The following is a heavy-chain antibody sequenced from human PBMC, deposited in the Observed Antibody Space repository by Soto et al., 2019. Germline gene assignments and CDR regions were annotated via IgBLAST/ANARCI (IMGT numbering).Heavy chain of an antibody. V-gene: IGHV4-59*01. CDR2: IYYSGST. CDR1: GGSISSYY. Sequence: SETLSLTCTVSGGSISSYYWSWIRQPPGKGLEWIGYIYYSGSTNYNPSLKSRVTISVDTSKNQFSLKLSSVTAADTAVYYCARAKNIGYCTNGVCYLDYWGQGTLVTVSS. CDR3: ARAKNIGYCTNGVCYLDY. J-gene: IGHJ4*02. D-gene: IGHD2-8*01.